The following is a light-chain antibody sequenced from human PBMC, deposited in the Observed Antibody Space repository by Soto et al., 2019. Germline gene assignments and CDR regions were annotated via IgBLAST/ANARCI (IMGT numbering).Light chain of an antibody. V-gene: IGKV3-11*01. Sequence: EIVLTQSPATLSLSPGERATLSCRASQSVTWYLAWYQQKPGQAPRLLIYDASNRAPGIPPRFSGSGSGTDFTLTNSSLEPEDFAVYYCQQRSDWPSTFGGGTRLQIK. CDR3: QQRSDWPST. CDR1: QSVTWY. J-gene: IGKJ4*01. CDR2: DAS.